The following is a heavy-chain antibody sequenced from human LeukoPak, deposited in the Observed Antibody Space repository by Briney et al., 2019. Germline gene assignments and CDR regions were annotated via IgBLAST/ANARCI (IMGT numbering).Heavy chain of an antibody. V-gene: IGHV3-23*01. CDR2: ISGSGSTT. J-gene: IGHJ4*02. CDR3: AKSRYYDILTGPDY. CDR1: GFTFSNYG. Sequence: GGSLRLSCAASGFTFSNYGMSWVRQAPGKGLEWISAISGSGSTTYYADSVKGQFTISRDNSNNTLYLQLNSLRVEDTAVYYCAKSRYYDILTGPDYWGQGTLVTVSS. D-gene: IGHD3-9*01.